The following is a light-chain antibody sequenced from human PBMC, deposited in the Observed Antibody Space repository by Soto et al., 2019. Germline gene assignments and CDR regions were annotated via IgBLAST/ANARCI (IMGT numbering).Light chain of an antibody. Sequence: QSVLTQPPSVSGAPGQRVTISCTGSSSNIGAGYDVHWYQQLPGTAPKLLIYGNSNRPSGVPDRFSGSKSGTSASLAITGLQAEDEADYYCQSYDSSLSGFLYVSGTGTKVTVX. CDR2: GNS. J-gene: IGLJ1*01. CDR1: SSNIGAGYD. CDR3: QSYDSSLSGFLYV. V-gene: IGLV1-40*01.